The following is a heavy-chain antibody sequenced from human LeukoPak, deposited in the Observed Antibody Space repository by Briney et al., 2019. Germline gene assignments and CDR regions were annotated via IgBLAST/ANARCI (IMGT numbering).Heavy chain of an antibody. D-gene: IGHD1-1*01. CDR1: GFSFSTYS. J-gene: IGHJ6*03. CDR2: ISSTSSYI. CDR3: AKGNAYSDYYMDV. Sequence: GGSLRLSCAASGFSFSTYSMNWVRQAPGKGLEWVSSISSTSSYIYYADSLKGRFTISRDNAKNSMYLQMNSLGAEDTAVYYCAKGNAYSDYYMDVWGKGTTVTVSS. V-gene: IGHV3-21*01.